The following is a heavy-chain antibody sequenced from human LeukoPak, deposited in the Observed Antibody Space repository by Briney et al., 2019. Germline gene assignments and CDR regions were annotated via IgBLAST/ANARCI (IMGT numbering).Heavy chain of an antibody. CDR3: ARERGIRALYFDN. J-gene: IGHJ4*02. CDR1: GFTFSSYT. Sequence: GGSLRLSCAASGFTFSSYTMHWVRQAPGKGLDWVALISSDGNKYFADAVQGGFTISRDNSRNTEYLQLDSLRPDHTAVYYCARERGIRALYFDNWGQGTLVTVSS. CDR2: ISSDGNK. V-gene: IGHV3-30*04. D-gene: IGHD3-16*01.